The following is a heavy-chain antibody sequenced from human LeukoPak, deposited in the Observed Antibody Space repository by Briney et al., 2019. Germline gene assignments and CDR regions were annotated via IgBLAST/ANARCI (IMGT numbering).Heavy chain of an antibody. CDR3: ARQVRLLLVRWFDP. CDR1: GGSISSSSYY. V-gene: IGHV4-39*01. Sequence: ASETLSLTCTVSGGSISSSSYYWGWIRQPPGKGLEWIGSIYYSGSTYYNPSLKSRVTISVDTSKNQFSLKLSSVTAADTAVYYCARQVRLLLVRWFDPWSQGTLVTVSS. J-gene: IGHJ5*02. CDR2: IYYSGST. D-gene: IGHD3-22*01.